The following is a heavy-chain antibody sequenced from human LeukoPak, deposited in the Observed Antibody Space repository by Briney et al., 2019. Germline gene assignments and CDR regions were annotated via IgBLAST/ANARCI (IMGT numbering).Heavy chain of an antibody. CDR2: ISYDGSNK. CDR1: GFTFSSYG. Sequence: GGSLRLSCAASGFTFSSYGMHWVRQAPGKGLEWVAVISYDGSNKYYADSVKDRFSISRDSSKNTLYLQMTSLRAEDTAVYYCAKVPYSSSSSALDIWGQGTMVTVSS. J-gene: IGHJ3*02. CDR3: AKVPYSSSSSALDI. D-gene: IGHD6-6*01. V-gene: IGHV3-30*18.